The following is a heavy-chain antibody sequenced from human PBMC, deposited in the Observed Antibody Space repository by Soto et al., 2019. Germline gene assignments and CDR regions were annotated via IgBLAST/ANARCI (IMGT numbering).Heavy chain of an antibody. Sequence: SETLSLTCTVSGGSISTGGYYWSWIRQYQGKGLEWLGYIDGSGYTFYNPSLQSRLTLSMDTSKNQFSLKLSSATAADTAVYFCARKQAGFFYGIDYWGQGTLVTVSS. V-gene: IGHV4-31*03. CDR3: ARKQAGFFYGIDY. CDR1: GGSISTGGYY. J-gene: IGHJ4*02. CDR2: IDGSGYT. D-gene: IGHD3-3*01.